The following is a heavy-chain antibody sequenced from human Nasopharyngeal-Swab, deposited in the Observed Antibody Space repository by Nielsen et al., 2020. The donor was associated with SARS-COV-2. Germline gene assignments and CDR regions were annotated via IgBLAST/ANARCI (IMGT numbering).Heavy chain of an antibody. CDR2: TRGDDGT. CDR1: GFKFDENT. D-gene: IGHD5-12*01. Sequence: GESLKISCAASGFKFDENTMHWVRHTPEKGLQWVSLTRGDDGTYYADSVKGRFTISRDNTKNSVYLQMNSLRTEDSALYYCAKDLPGYEGFDYWGQGTLVTVSS. V-gene: IGHV3-43*01. CDR3: AKDLPGYEGFDY. J-gene: IGHJ4*02.